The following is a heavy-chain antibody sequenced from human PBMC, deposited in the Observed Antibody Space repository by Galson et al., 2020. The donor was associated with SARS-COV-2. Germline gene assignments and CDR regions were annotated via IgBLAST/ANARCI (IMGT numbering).Heavy chain of an antibody. Sequence: SETLSLTCGVSGTSISSGSYSWNWIRQPPGKGLEWIGYISHSGGTYYNPSLKSRVTISGDRSKNQFSLRLSSVTAADTAVYYCARLHYGEYAPEAFDIWGPGTRVTVAS. CDR2: ISHSGGT. J-gene: IGHJ3*02. D-gene: IGHD4-17*01. V-gene: IGHV4-30-2*01. CDR3: ARLHYGEYAPEAFDI. CDR1: GTSISSGSYS.